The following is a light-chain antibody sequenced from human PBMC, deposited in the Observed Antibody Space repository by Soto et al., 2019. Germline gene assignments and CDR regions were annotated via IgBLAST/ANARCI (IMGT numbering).Light chain of an antibody. CDR2: DAS. CDR1: QSVSSSY. Sequence: EIVLTQSQGTLSLSPGERATLSCRASQSVSSSYLAWYQQKPGQAPRLLIYDASNRATGIPARFSGSGSGTDFTLTISSLEPEDFAVYYCQQRSNWPPITFGQGTRLEI. V-gene: IGKV3-11*01. CDR3: QQRSNWPPIT. J-gene: IGKJ5*01.